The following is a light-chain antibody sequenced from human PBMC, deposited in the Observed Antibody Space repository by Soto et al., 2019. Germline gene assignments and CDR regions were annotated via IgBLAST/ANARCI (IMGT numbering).Light chain of an antibody. CDR3: CSYAGSSTFHVV. V-gene: IGLV2-23*03. CDR1: SSDVGSYNL. CDR2: EGS. J-gene: IGLJ2*01. Sequence: QSAVTQPASVSGSPGQSMTISCTGTSSDVGSYNLVSWYQQHPGKAPKLMIYEGSKRPSGVSNRFSGSKSGNTASLTISGLQAEDEADYYCCSYAGSSTFHVVFGGGTKVTVL.